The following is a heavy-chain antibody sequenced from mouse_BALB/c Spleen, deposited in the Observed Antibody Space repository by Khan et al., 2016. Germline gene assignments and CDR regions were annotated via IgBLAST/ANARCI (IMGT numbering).Heavy chain of an antibody. D-gene: IGHD2-4*01. Sequence: EVELVESGGGLVKPGGSLKLSCAASGFTFSDYYMYWVRQTPEKRLEWVATISDGGGYTYYPDSVKGRFTISRDNAKNNLYLQMSSLKSEATAMYYCAGEELRRGFAYWGQGTLVTVSS. CDR1: GFTFSDYY. CDR2: ISDGGGYT. J-gene: IGHJ3*01. CDR3: AGEELRRGFAY. V-gene: IGHV5-4*02.